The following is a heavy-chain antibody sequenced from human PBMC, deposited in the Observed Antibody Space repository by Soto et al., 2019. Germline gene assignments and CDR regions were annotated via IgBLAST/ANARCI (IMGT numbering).Heavy chain of an antibody. CDR3: ARYVEIRAARRVAGSYYGMDV. V-gene: IGHV1-69*13. D-gene: IGHD6-6*01. Sequence: VKVSCKASGGTLSSYAISWVRQAPGQGLEWMGGIIPIFGTANYAQKFQGRVTITADESTSTAYMELSSLRSEDTAVYYCARYVEIRAARRVAGSYYGMDVWGQGTTVTVSS. CDR1: GGTLSSYA. CDR2: IIPIFGTA. J-gene: IGHJ6*02.